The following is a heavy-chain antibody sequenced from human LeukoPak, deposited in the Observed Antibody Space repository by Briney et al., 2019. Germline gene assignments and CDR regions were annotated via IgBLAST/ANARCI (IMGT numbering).Heavy chain of an antibody. V-gene: IGHV3-23*01. J-gene: IGHJ2*01. CDR1: GFTFSSYA. CDR2: ISGSGGST. CDR3: AKRAYGSGSYYTVWYFDL. Sequence: PGGSLRLSCAASGFTFSSYAMSWVRQAPGKGLEWVSAISGSGGSTYYADSVKGRFTISRDNSKNTLYLQMNSLRAEDTAVYYCAKRAYGSGSYYTVWYFDLWGRGTLVTVSS. D-gene: IGHD3-10*01.